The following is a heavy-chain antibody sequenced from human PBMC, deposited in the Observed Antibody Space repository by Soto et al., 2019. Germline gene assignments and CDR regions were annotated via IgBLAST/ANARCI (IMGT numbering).Heavy chain of an antibody. CDR2: IYYSGST. CDR3: ARPLKAMGPYGMDV. V-gene: IGHV4-39*01. Sequence: SETLSLTRTVSGGSISSSSYYWGWIRQPPGKGLEWIGTIYYSGSTYYNPSLKSRVTISVDTSKNQFSLNLSSVTAADTAVYYCARPLKAMGPYGMDVWGQGTKVTVYS. CDR1: GGSISSSSYY. J-gene: IGHJ6*02. D-gene: IGHD5-18*01.